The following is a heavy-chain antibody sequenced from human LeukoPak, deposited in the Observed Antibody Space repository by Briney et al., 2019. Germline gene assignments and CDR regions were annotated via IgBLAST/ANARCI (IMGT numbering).Heavy chain of an antibody. CDR3: ARGSRNYEGFYYYYGMDV. J-gene: IGHJ6*02. V-gene: IGHV1-2*02. Sequence: ASVKVSCKASGYTFTGYYMHWVRQAPGQGLEWMGWINPNRGGTNYAQKFQGRVTMTRDTSISTAYMELSRLRSDDTAVYYCARGSRNYEGFYYYYGMDVWGQGTTVTASS. D-gene: IGHD1-7*01. CDR1: GYTFTGYY. CDR2: INPNRGGT.